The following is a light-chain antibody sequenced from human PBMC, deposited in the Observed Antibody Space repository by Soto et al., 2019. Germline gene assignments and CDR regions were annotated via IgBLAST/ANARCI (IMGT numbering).Light chain of an antibody. CDR3: AAWDDSLSRVV. Sequence: SYELTQPPSVSVAPGQTARITCGGSNIGKKGVNWYQQRPGQVPLLVVYDDADRPSGIPERISGSKSDTSASLAISGLRSEDEADYFCAAWDDSLSRVVFGGGTKLTVL. CDR2: DDA. V-gene: IGLV3-21*02. CDR1: NIGKKG. J-gene: IGLJ2*01.